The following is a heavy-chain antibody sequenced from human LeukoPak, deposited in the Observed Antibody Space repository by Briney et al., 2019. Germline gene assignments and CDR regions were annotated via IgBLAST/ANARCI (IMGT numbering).Heavy chain of an antibody. D-gene: IGHD6-19*01. CDR1: GGSFSGYY. Sequence: PSETLSLTCAVYGGSFSGYYWSWIRQPPGKGLEWIGEINHSGSTNYNPSLKSRVTISEDTSKNQFSLKLSSVTAADTAVYYCARPRGYSSGWYVAYWGQGTLVTVSS. CDR2: INHSGST. V-gene: IGHV4-34*01. CDR3: ARPRGYSSGWYVAY. J-gene: IGHJ4*02.